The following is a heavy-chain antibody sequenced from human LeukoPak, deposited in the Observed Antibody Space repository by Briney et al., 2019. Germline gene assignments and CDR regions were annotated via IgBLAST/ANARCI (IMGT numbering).Heavy chain of an antibody. CDR1: GFTFNSYT. D-gene: IGHD3-3*01. V-gene: IGHV3-21*01. CDR2: SSSTSSYK. Sequence: PGGSLRLFCAASGFTFNSYTMSWVRQAPGRGLEWVSCSSSTSSYKYYADSVKGRFTISRDNAKNSLYLQMNSLRAEDTAVYYCVRETTTTFGVVPFYFDYWGQGTLVTVSS. CDR3: VRETTTTFGVVPFYFDY. J-gene: IGHJ4*02.